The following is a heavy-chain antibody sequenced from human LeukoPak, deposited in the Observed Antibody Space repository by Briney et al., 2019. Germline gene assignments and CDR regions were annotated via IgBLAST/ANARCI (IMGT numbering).Heavy chain of an antibody. V-gene: IGHV3-11*04. D-gene: IGHD2-2*01. J-gene: IGHJ6*03. Sequence: GGSLRLSCAASGFTFSDYYMSWIRQAPGKGLEWVSYISSSGSTIYYADSVKGRFTISRDNAKNSLYLQMNSLRAEDTAVYYCARVVPAPYNYYMDVWGKGTTVTVSS. CDR2: ISSSGSTI. CDR3: ARVVPAPYNYYMDV. CDR1: GFTFSDYY.